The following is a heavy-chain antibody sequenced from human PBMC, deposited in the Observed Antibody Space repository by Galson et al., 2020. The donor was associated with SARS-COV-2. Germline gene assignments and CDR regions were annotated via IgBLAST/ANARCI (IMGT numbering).Heavy chain of an antibody. CDR3: AKEVYSFGYFYGMDV. CDR1: GFTFSNHA. Sequence: GGSLILSCAASGFTFSNHAMSWVRQAPGKGLEWVPGISTSGGSTYYADSVKGRFTISRDNSKNMLYLQMNSLRAGDTAVYYCAKEVYSFGYFYGMDVWGQGTTVTVSS. V-gene: IGHV3-23*01. D-gene: IGHD2-15*01. CDR2: ISTSGGST. J-gene: IGHJ6*02.